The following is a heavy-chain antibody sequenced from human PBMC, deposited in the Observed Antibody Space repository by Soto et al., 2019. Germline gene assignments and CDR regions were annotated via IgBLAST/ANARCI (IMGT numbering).Heavy chain of an antibody. Sequence: QVTLKESGPVLVKPTETLTLTCTVSGFSLTTGRMGVSWIRQPPGKALEWLAHIFSDAERSYSTSMQSRLTISKDTSGSQVVLSMTNVDPVDTGTYYCVRMNADSYQFYYAMDVWGHGTTATVSS. J-gene: IGHJ6*02. D-gene: IGHD2-2*01. V-gene: IGHV2-26*01. CDR2: IFSDAER. CDR1: GFSLTTGRMG. CDR3: VRMNADSYQFYYAMDV.